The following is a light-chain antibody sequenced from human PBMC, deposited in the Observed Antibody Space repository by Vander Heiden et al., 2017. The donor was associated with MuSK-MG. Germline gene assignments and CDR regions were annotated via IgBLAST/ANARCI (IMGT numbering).Light chain of an antibody. CDR3: CSYAGSYTHVV. CDR1: SSDVGGYNY. J-gene: IGLJ2*01. Sequence: QSALTQSRSVSGSPGPSVTISCTGSSSDVGGYNYVSWYQQHPGTAPKLMIYDVTERLSGVPDRFSGSKSGNTASLTISGLQAEDEADYYCCSYAGSYTHVVFGGGTKLTVL. CDR2: DVT. V-gene: IGLV2-11*01.